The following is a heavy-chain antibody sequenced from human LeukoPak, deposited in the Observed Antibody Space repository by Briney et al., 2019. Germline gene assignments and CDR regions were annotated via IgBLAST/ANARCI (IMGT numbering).Heavy chain of an antibody. CDR2: INPNSGGT. J-gene: IGHJ3*02. V-gene: IGHV1-2*06. Sequence: GASVKVSCKASGYTFTGYYMHWLRQAPGQGLEGMGRINPNSGGTNCAQKFQGRVTMTRDTSISTAYMELSRLGSDDTAVYYCASLADTARAPGAFDIWGQGTMVTVSS. CDR3: ASLADTARAPGAFDI. D-gene: IGHD5-18*01. CDR1: GYTFTGYY.